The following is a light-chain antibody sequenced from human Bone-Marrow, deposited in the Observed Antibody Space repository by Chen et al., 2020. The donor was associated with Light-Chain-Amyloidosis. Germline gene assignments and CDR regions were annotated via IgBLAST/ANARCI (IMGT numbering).Light chain of an antibody. CDR1: NIGSTS. CDR3: QVWDRSSERPV. CDR2: DDS. Sequence: SYVLTQPSSVSVAPGQTATIACGGNNIGSTSVHWYQQTPGQAPRLVVYDDSDRPSGIPERLSGSNSGNTATLTISRGEAGDEADYYCQVWDRSSERPVFGGGTKLTVL. J-gene: IGLJ3*02. V-gene: IGLV3-21*02.